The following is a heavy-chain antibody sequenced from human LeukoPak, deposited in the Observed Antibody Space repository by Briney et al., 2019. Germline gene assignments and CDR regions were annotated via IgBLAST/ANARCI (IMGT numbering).Heavy chain of an antibody. CDR3: AKRGIVGATSPFDY. Sequence: PGESLRLSCAASVHTLSSYAMSWVRQAPGKGLEWISAISGRGSRTYYADSVKDRYTIPRDNSKNTLYLQMNSLRAEDTAVYYCAKRGIVGATSPFDYWGQGTLVTVSS. D-gene: IGHD1-26*01. V-gene: IGHV3-23*01. CDR1: VHTLSSYA. J-gene: IGHJ4*02. CDR2: ISGRGSRT.